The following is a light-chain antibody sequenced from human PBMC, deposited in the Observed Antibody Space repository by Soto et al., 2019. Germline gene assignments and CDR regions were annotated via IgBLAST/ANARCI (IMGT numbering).Light chain of an antibody. J-gene: IGLJ1*01. Sequence: QSVLTQPPSVSAAPGQKVTISCSGSRFNIGDNYVSWYQQLPGTAPKLLIYDTNKRTSGAPDRVSASKSGTSATLGITGLQTGDEADYYCGTWDSSLSAHVFGTGTKVTVL. CDR1: RFNIGDNY. V-gene: IGLV1-51*01. CDR3: GTWDSSLSAHV. CDR2: DTN.